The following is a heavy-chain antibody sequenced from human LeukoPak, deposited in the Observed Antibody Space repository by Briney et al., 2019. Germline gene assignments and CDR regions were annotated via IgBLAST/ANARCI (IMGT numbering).Heavy chain of an antibody. CDR1: GFTFSSYA. D-gene: IGHD6-13*01. CDR3: AKGGSTYSTSWYFDY. V-gene: IGHV3-23*01. Sequence: GGSLRLSCAASGFTFSSYAMSWVRQAPGKGLEWVSGISGSGGTTYYADSVKGRFTISRDNSKNMLYLQMNSLRAEDTAVYYCAKGGSTYSTSWYFDYWGQGSLVTVSS. CDR2: ISGSGGTT. J-gene: IGHJ4*02.